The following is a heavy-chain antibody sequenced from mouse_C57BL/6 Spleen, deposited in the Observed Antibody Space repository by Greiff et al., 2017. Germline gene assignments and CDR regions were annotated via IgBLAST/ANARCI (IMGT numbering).Heavy chain of an antibody. CDR2: IDPSDSYT. D-gene: IGHD1-1*01. CDR3: ARRLYYGSSWYFDV. CDR1: GYTFTSYW. Sequence: QVQLKQPGAELVKPGASVKLSCKASGYTFTSYWMQWVKQRPGQGLEWIGEIDPSDSYTNYNQKFKGKATLTVDTSSSTAYMQLSRLTSEDSAVYYCARRLYYGSSWYFDVWGTGTTVTVSS. V-gene: IGHV1-50*01. J-gene: IGHJ1*03.